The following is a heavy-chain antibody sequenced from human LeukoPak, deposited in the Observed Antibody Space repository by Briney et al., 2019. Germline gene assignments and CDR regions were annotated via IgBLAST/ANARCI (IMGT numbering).Heavy chain of an antibody. Sequence: GGSLRLSCAASGFTFSSYAMSWVRQAPGKGLEWVSAISGGGDYTYYADSVKGRFTISRDNSKNTLYLQMNSLRAEDTAVYYCAGYIYYDSSGYYIPAWGQGTLVTVSS. J-gene: IGHJ5*02. V-gene: IGHV3-23*01. CDR2: ISGGGDYT. CDR1: GFTFSSYA. D-gene: IGHD3-22*01. CDR3: AGYIYYDSSGYYIPA.